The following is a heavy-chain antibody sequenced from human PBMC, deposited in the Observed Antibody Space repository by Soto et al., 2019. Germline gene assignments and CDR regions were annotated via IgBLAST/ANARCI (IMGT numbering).Heavy chain of an antibody. Sequence: ASVKVSCKASGYTFTSYGISWVRQAPGQGLEWMGWISAYNGNTNYAQKLQGRVTMTRDTSTSTAYMELSSLRSEDTAVYYCARVPIHCSGGSCYAPWGQGTLVTVSS. CDR2: ISAYNGNT. CDR1: GYTFTSYG. J-gene: IGHJ5*02. CDR3: ARVPIHCSGGSCYAP. V-gene: IGHV1-18*01. D-gene: IGHD2-15*01.